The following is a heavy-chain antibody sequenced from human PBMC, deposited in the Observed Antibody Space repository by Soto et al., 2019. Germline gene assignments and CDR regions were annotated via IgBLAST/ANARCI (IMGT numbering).Heavy chain of an antibody. J-gene: IGHJ5*02. CDR3: ARGTGSDRGAWDL. CDR2: IWFDGSDN. V-gene: IGHV3-33*01. Sequence: QVQLVESGGGVVQPGESLRLSCTAPGFTFRSNGLHWVRQPPGKGLARVAFIWFDGSDNNHADSVRGRFTISRDNFLNTLYFQMTSLRVADTAVYYCARGTGSDRGAWDLWGQGTLVTVSS. CDR1: GFTFRSNG. D-gene: IGHD1-1*01.